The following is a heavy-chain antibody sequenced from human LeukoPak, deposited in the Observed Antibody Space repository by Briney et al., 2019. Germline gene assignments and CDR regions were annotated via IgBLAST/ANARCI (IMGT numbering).Heavy chain of an antibody. CDR1: GFTVSGNY. D-gene: IGHD3-10*01. J-gene: IGHJ3*02. CDR2: TYGDGST. V-gene: IGHV3-66*01. Sequence: GSLRLSCAASGFTVSGNYMTWVRQAPGKGLEWVSVTYGDGSTSYADSVKDRFTISRDISKNTFFLQMNNLRAEDTAVYYCASSDYYGSGSYYVIASAFDIWGQGTMVTVSS. CDR3: ASSDYYGSGSYYVIASAFDI.